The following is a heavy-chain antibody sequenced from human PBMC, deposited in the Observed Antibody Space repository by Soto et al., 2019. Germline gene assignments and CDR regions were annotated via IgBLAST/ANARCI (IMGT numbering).Heavy chain of an antibody. Sequence: ASVKVSCKASGGTFSSYAISWVRQAPGPGLEWMGGIIPIFGTANYAQKFQGRVTITADESTSTAYMELSSLRSEDTAVYYCARERSETNYYYYGMDVWGQGTTVTVSS. CDR1: GGTFSSYA. J-gene: IGHJ6*02. CDR2: IIPIFGTA. CDR3: ARERSETNYYYYGMDV. V-gene: IGHV1-69*13.